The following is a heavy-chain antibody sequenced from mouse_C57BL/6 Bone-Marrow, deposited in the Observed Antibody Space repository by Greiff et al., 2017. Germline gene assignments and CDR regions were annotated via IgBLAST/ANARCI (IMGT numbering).Heavy chain of an antibody. J-gene: IGHJ3*01. D-gene: IGHD3-1*01. CDR1: GYTFTDYY. CDR2: INPNNGGT. V-gene: IGHV1-26*01. Sequence: EVQLQQSGPELVKPGASVKISCKASGYTFTDYYMNWVKQSHGKSLEWIGDINPNNGGTSYNQKFKGKATLTVDKSSSTAYMELRSLTSEDSAVYYCAREGYDEGLAYWGQGTLVTVSA. CDR3: AREGYDEGLAY.